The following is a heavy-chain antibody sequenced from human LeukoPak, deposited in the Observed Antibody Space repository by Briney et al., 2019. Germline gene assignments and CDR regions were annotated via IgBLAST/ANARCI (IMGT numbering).Heavy chain of an antibody. V-gene: IGHV1-2*02. D-gene: IGHD1-14*01. CDR2: INPKSGGT. CDR1: GDTFTGYY. Sequence: ASVKVSCKASGDTFTGYYMHWVRQAPGEGLEYMGWINPKSGGTKYAQKFQDRVTMTSDTSISTAYMELSRLRSDDTAVYYCARDHLLFRQPPNWFDPWGQGTLVTVSS. CDR3: ARDHLLFRQPPNWFDP. J-gene: IGHJ5*02.